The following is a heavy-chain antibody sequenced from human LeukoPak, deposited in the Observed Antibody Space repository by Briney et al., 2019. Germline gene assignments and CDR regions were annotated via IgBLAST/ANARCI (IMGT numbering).Heavy chain of an antibody. Sequence: GGSLRLSCAASGFTFDDYGMHRVRQAPGKGLEWVTGIAYDGSRKHYADSVKGRFTISRDNSRNTMDLQMNSLRVEDAAVYHCTRYDSSRFDPWGQGTLVIVSA. CDR2: IAYDGSRK. J-gene: IGHJ5*02. D-gene: IGHD3-3*01. CDR1: GFTFDDYG. CDR3: TRYDSSRFDP. V-gene: IGHV3-30*03.